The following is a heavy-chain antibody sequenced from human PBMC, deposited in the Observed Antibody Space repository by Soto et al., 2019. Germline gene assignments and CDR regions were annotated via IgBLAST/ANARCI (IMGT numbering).Heavy chain of an antibody. J-gene: IGHJ4*02. CDR1: GGSIISGGYS. CDR3: ARERYYYGSGSYSYYFDY. V-gene: IGHV4-30-2*01. D-gene: IGHD3-10*01. Sequence: PSETLSLTCAVSGGSIISGGYSWSWIRQPPGKGLEWIGYIYHSGSTYYNPSLKSRVTISVDRSKNQFSLKLSSVTAADTAVYYCARERYYYGSGSYSYYFDYWGQGTLVTVSS. CDR2: IYHSGST.